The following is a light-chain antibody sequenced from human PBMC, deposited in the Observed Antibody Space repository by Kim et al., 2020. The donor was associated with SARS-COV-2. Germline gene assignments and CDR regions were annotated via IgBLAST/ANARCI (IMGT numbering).Light chain of an antibody. CDR3: QSADSSGTYWV. Sequence: SPGKTSRSTCSGDALPKQYAYWYQQKPGQAPVVVIYKDSERRSGIPERFSGSSSGTTVTLTISGVQAEDEADYYCQSADSSGTYWVFGGGTKLTVL. J-gene: IGLJ3*02. CDR2: KDS. V-gene: IGLV3-25*03. CDR1: ALPKQY.